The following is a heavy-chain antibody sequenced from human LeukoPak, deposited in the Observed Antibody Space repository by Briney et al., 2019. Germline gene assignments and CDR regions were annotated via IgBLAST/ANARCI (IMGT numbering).Heavy chain of an antibody. CDR2: INSDGSST. J-gene: IGHJ4*02. CDR1: GFTFSSYW. CDR3: ARGPSFMVRGVIPLDY. D-gene: IGHD3-10*01. V-gene: IGHV3-74*01. Sequence: PGGSLRLSCAASGFTFSSYWMHWVRQAPGKGLVWVSRINSDGSSTSYADSVKGRFTISRDNAKNTLYLQMNSLRAEDTAVYYCARGPSFMVRGVIPLDYWGQGTLVTVSS.